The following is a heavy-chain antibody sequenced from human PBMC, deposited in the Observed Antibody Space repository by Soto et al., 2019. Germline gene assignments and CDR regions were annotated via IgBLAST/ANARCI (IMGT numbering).Heavy chain of an antibody. CDR1: GFTFSSYS. J-gene: IGHJ6*02. CDR3: ARPYCSSTSCYLKYYGMDV. D-gene: IGHD2-2*01. Sequence: GGSLRLSCAASGFTFSSYSMNWVRQAPGKGLEWVSSISSSSSYIYYADSVKGRFTISRDNAKNSLYLQMNSLRAEDTAVYYCARPYCSSTSCYLKYYGMDVWGQGTTVTVSS. CDR2: ISSSSSYI. V-gene: IGHV3-21*01.